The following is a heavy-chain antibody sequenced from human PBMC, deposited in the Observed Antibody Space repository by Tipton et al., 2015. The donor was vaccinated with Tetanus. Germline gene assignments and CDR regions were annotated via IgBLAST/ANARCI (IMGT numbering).Heavy chain of an antibody. V-gene: IGHV4-59*01. CDR2: IYYSGST. CDR3: ARGTGDY. CDR1: YDSFYGYY. Sequence: GLVKPSETLSLTCAVYYDSFYGYYWSWIRQPPGKGLEWIGYIYYSGSTNYNPSLKSRVTISVDTSKNQFSLKLSSVTAADTAVYYCARGTGDYWGQGTLVTVSS. D-gene: IGHD1-14*01. J-gene: IGHJ4*02.